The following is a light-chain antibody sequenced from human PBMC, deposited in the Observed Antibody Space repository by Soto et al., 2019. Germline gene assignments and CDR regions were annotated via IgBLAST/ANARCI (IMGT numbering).Light chain of an antibody. CDR3: CSYAGSNTLI. CDR2: EVN. CDR1: SSDVGIFNY. V-gene: IGLV2-8*01. J-gene: IGLJ2*01. Sequence: QSALTQPPSASGSPGQSVTISCTGTSSDVGIFNYVSWYQQHPDQAPKLLIFEVNNRPSGVPDRFSASKSGNTASLTVSGLQAEDEADYYCCSYAGSNTLIFGGGTKVTVL.